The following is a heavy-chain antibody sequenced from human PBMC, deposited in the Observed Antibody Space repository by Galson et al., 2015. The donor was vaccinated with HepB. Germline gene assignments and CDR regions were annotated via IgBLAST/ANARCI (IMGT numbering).Heavy chain of an antibody. CDR2: IYSSGNT. J-gene: IGHJ4*02. Sequence: ETLSLTCTVSGDSINNYYWTWIRQPPGKGLEWIGNIYSSGNTNYNPSLKSRVTISVDTSKKQFSLKLTSVTAADTAVYYCARGDRSWVTAGPYFFDYWGQGALVTVSP. V-gene: IGHV4-59*01. D-gene: IGHD1-14*01. CDR1: GDSINNYY. CDR3: ARGDRSWVTAGPYFFDY.